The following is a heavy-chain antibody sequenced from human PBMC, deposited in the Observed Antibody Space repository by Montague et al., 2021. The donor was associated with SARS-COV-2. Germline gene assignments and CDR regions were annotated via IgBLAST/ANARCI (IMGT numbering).Heavy chain of an antibody. Sequence: SETLSPTCAVSGGSISSSNWWSWVRQPPGKGLEWIGEIYHSGSTNYNPSLKSRVTISVDKSKNQFSLKLSSVTAADTAVYYCARRYCSSTSCPNWFDPWGQGTLVTVSS. CDR2: IYHSGST. CDR3: ARRYCSSTSCPNWFDP. CDR1: GGSISSSNW. D-gene: IGHD2-2*01. V-gene: IGHV4-4*02. J-gene: IGHJ5*02.